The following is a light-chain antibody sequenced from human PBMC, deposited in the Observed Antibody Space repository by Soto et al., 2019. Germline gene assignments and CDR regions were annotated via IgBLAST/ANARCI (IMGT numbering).Light chain of an antibody. Sequence: QSVLTQPPSVSGTPGQRVTISCSGGISNIATNYVHWFQQLPGTAPKVLSNRDNQRPSGVPDRFSGSKSGTSASLAISGLRSEDEAEYYCAAWDDTVRSYVFGTGSKLTVL. V-gene: IGLV1-47*01. CDR1: ISNIATNY. J-gene: IGLJ1*01. CDR3: AAWDDTVRSYV. CDR2: RDN.